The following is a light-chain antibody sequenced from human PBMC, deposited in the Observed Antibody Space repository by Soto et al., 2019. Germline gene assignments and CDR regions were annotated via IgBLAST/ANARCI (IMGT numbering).Light chain of an antibody. CDR3: QQYFEWPPMT. CDR1: ETVATN. CDR2: GAS. J-gene: IGKJ1*01. V-gene: IGKV3D-15*01. Sequence: EVLMTQSPATLSVSPGERATLSCWASETVATNLAWYQQKPGQAPRLLISGASTRAAGVSDRFRGSGSGTAFTLTISSLRSKDSAIYYWQQYFEWPPMTFGQGTKVEI.